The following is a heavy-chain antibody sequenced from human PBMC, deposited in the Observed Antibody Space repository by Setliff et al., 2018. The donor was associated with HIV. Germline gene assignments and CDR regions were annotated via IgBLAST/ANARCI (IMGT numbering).Heavy chain of an antibody. CDR2: ISHDGGNK. J-gene: IGHJ6*03. CDR1: GLTFNRYW. D-gene: IGHD3-16*02. V-gene: IGHV3-30*18. CDR3: AKDLRSYRCSIASCSHMDV. Sequence: PGGSLRLSCVASGLTFNRYWMSWVRQVPGKGLEWVAVISHDGGNKYYADSVKGRFTISGDNSKNTLYLQMNSLRSEDAAVYYCAKDLRSYRCSIASCSHMDVWGKGTTVTVSS.